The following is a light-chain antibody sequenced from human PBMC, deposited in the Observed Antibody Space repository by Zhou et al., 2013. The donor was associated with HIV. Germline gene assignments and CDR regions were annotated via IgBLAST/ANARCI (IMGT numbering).Light chain of an antibody. V-gene: IGKV3-15*01. CDR1: QSVGNN. J-gene: IGKJ4*01. Sequence: EILMTQSPATLSVSPGERATLSCRASQSVGNNLAWYQQRPGQAPRLLIHGASTRAAGIPARFSGSGSGTEFTLTISSMQSEDFAVYYCQQYNNWLSLTFGGGTKVEIK. CDR3: QQYNNWLSLT. CDR2: GAS.